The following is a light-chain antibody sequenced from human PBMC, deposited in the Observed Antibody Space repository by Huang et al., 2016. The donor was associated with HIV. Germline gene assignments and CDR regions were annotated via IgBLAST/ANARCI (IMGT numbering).Light chain of an antibody. CDR1: QGIRKF. CDR3: QQTDNIPRT. CDR2: SAS. Sequence: DIQMTQSPSSLSASVGDRVTIACRASQGIRKFLIWYQQKPGEAPKILMHSASILQSGVPSRCSGSGSGTDFTLTITSRQPEDFATYYCQQTDNIPRTFGQGTKVVIK. V-gene: IGKV1-39*01. J-gene: IGKJ1*01.